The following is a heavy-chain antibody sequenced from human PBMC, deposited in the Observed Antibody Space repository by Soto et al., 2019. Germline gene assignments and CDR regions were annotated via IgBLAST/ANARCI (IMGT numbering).Heavy chain of an antibody. CDR3: ARDYYGSGSYDY. J-gene: IGHJ4*02. Sequence: GASVKVSCKASGGTFSSYAISWVRQAPGQGLEWMGGIIPIFGAANYAQKFQGRVTITADESTSTAYMELSSLRSEDTAVYYCARDYYGSGSYDYWGQGTLVTVSS. D-gene: IGHD3-10*01. CDR1: GGTFSSYA. CDR2: IIPIFGAA. V-gene: IGHV1-69*13.